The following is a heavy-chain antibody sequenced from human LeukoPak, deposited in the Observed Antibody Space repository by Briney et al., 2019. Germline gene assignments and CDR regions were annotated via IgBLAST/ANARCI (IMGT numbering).Heavy chain of an antibody. CDR3: ARGLLGYCSSTSCPTEH. Sequence: GGSLRLSCAASGFTFSSYAMNWVRQAPGKGLEWVSAISGSGRSTYYGDSVKGRFTISRDNSKNTLYLQMNSLRAEDTAVYYCARGLLGYCSSTSCPTEHWGQGTMVTVSS. J-gene: IGHJ3*01. CDR2: ISGSGRST. CDR1: GFTFSSYA. V-gene: IGHV3-23*01. D-gene: IGHD2-2*01.